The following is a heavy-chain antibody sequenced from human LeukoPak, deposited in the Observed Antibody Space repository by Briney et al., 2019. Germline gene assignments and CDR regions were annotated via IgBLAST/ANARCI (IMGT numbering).Heavy chain of an antibody. V-gene: IGHV1-46*01. CDR3: ARGRGSGTYSARDFDY. D-gene: IGHD3-10*01. CDR2: INPSGGST. CDR1: GYIFTGYH. Sequence: GASVKVSCKASGYIFTGYHMHWVRQAPGQGLEWMGVINPSGGSTSYAQKFQGRVTMTRDTSTSTVYMELSSLRSEDTAVYHCARGRGSGTYSARDFDYWGQGTLVTVSS. J-gene: IGHJ4*02.